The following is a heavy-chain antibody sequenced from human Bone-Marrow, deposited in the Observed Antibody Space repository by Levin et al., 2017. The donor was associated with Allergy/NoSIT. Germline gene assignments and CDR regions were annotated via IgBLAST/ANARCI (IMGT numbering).Heavy chain of an antibody. CDR2: IIGSGGST. V-gene: IGHV3-23*01. D-gene: IGHD3-3*01. CDR1: GFSFSSYT. J-gene: IGHJ4*02. CDR3: AKDRTFGVFSY. Sequence: HAGGSLRLSCAASGFSFSSYTMTWVRQAPGKGLEWVSLIIGSGGSTYYADSVKGRFTISRDNSKNTLFLQMNSLRAEDTAIYYCAKDRTFGVFSYWGQGALVTVSS.